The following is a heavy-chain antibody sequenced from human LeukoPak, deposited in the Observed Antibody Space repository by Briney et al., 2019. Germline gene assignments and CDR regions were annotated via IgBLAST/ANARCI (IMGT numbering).Heavy chain of an antibody. CDR1: GGSISSYN. D-gene: IGHD5-18*01. V-gene: IGHV4-59*08. J-gene: IGHJ5*02. CDR3: ARHTGVQLWNPNWFDP. Sequence: PSETLSLTCTVSGGSISSYNWSWIRQPPGKGLEWIGFIYYSGSTNYNPSLKSRVTISVDTSKNQFSLKLTSVTAADTAVYYCARHTGVQLWNPNWFDPWGQGTLVTVSS. CDR2: IYYSGST.